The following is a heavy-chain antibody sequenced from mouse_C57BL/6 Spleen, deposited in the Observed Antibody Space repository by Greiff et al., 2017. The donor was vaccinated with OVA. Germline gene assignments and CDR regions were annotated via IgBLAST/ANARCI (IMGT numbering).Heavy chain of an antibody. D-gene: IGHD2-4*01. V-gene: IGHV3-6*01. CDR2: ISYDGSN. CDR3: ARDYDYDVRAMDY. J-gene: IGHJ4*01. CDR1: GYSITSGYY. Sequence: EVKLVESGPGLVKPSQSLSLTCSVTGYSITSGYYWNWIRQFPGNKLEWMGYISYDGSNNYNPSLKNRISITRDTSKNQFFLKLNSVTTEDTATYYCARDYDYDVRAMDYWGQGTSVTVSS.